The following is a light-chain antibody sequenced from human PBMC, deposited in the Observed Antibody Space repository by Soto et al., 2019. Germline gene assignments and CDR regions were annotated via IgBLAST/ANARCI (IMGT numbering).Light chain of an antibody. CDR3: QQSYSTPLT. CDR2: GAS. V-gene: IGKV1-9*01. Sequence: DIQLTQSPYFLSASVGDRVTITCRASQGIGSYLAWYQQKPGKAPKLLISGASTLQSGVPSRFSGSGSGTEFTLTISSLQTEDFATYYCQQSYSTPLTFGGGTKVDIK. CDR1: QGIGSY. J-gene: IGKJ4*01.